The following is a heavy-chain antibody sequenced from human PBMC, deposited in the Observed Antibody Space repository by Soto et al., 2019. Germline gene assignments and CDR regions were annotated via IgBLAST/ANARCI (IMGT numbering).Heavy chain of an antibody. CDR1: GYTFTGYY. Sequence: GASVKVSCKASGYTFTGYYMHWVRQAPGQGLEWMGWINPNSGGTNYAQKFQGRVTMTRDTSISTAYLELSRLRSDDTAVYYCARTDFPIAVAGYFEYWGQGTLVPVSS. V-gene: IGHV1-2*02. J-gene: IGHJ4*02. CDR2: INPNSGGT. D-gene: IGHD6-19*01. CDR3: ARTDFPIAVAGYFEY.